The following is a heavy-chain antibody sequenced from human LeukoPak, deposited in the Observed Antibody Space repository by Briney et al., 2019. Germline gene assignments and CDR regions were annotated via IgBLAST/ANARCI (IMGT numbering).Heavy chain of an antibody. CDR2: IYHSGST. CDR1: GYSISSGYN. V-gene: IGHV4-38-2*02. J-gene: IGHJ5*02. D-gene: IGHD3-10*01. CDR3: GRDLRRGMRYWFDP. Sequence: SETLSLTCAVSGYSISSGYNWGWIRQPPGKGLEWIGSIYHSGSTYYNPSLKSRVTISVDTSKKQFFLKLSSVTAADPAVYYCGRDLRRGMRYWFDPLGQGTLVT.